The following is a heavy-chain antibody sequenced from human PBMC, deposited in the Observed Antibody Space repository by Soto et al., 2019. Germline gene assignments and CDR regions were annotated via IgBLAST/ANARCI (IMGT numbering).Heavy chain of an antibody. CDR3: ARGFAGGYYAFDN. CDR1: GFTFSNYD. CDR2: ISSAGDT. Sequence: EVQLVESGGGLVQPGGSLRLSCAASGFTFSNYDMHWVRQATGKGLEWVSSISSAGDTYYPGSVKGRFTISRENANNSLFLQMNSLRAGDTGVYYCARGFAGGYYAFDNWGQGTLVTVTS. J-gene: IGHJ4*02. D-gene: IGHD1-26*01. V-gene: IGHV3-13*01.